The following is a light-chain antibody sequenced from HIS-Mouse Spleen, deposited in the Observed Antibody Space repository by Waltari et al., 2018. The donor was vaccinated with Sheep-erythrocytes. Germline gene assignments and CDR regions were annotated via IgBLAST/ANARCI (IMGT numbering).Light chain of an antibody. J-gene: IGLJ2*01. V-gene: IGLV3-1*01. Sequence: SYELTQPPSVSVSPGQTASIPCSGDKSGDKYACWYQQKQGQSPVLVIYQDSKRPSGIPERFSGSNSGNTATLTISGTQAMDEADYYCQAWDSSTVVFGGGTKLTVL. CDR3: QAWDSSTVV. CDR2: QDS. CDR1: KSGDKY.